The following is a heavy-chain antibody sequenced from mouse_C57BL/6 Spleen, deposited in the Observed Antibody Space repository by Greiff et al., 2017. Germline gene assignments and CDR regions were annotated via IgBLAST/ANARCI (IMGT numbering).Heavy chain of an antibody. CDR1: GYTFTSYW. J-gene: IGHJ4*01. Sequence: QVQLQQPGAELVKPGALVKMSCKASGYTFTSYWITWVKQRPGQGLEWIGDIYPGSGSTNYNEKFKSKATLTVDTSSSTAYMQRSSLTSEDSAVYDGAREGTAQAMDYWGQGTSVTVSS. D-gene: IGHD3-2*02. CDR3: AREGTAQAMDY. CDR2: IYPGSGST. V-gene: IGHV1-55*01.